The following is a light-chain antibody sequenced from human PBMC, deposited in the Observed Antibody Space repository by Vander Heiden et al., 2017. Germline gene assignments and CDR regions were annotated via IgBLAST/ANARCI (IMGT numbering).Light chain of an antibody. CDR2: GAS. Sequence: EMVLTQSPGTLSLSPGERATLSCRASQSVSSTYLAWYQQKPGQAPRLLIYGASSRATGIPDRFSGSGSGTDFTLTINRLEPEDFAVYYCQQDGSSPLTFGGGTKVEIK. V-gene: IGKV3-20*01. CDR3: QQDGSSPLT. J-gene: IGKJ4*01. CDR1: QSVSSTY.